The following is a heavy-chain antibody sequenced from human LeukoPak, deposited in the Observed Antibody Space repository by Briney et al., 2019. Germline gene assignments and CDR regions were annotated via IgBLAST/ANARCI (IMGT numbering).Heavy chain of an antibody. Sequence: EPSETLSLTCTVSGGSISSYYWSWIRQPAGKGLEWIGRIYTSGSTNYNPSLKSRVTMSVDTSKNQFSLKLSSVTAADTAVYYCARDSYYYDSSGRSSYYFDYWGQGTLVTVSS. CDR1: GGSISSYY. V-gene: IGHV4-4*07. CDR2: IYTSGST. CDR3: ARDSYYYDSSGRSSYYFDY. J-gene: IGHJ4*02. D-gene: IGHD3-22*01.